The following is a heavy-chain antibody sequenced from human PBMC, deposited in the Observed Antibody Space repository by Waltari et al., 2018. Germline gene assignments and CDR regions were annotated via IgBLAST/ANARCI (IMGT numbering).Heavy chain of an antibody. CDR2: IRSNDYTGGT. J-gene: IGHJ3*01. CDR1: GFTFRNYA. Sequence: EGQLVESGGDMVQPGRSLRLSCTGSGFTFRNYAINWVRQAPGKGLEWVGFIRSNDYTGGTSFAASVGGRFTISRDDSKRTAYLQMNALQTDDSATYYCTREDDGNDSGAFDLWGQGTLVTVSS. CDR3: TREDDGNDSGAFDL. D-gene: IGHD5-12*01. V-gene: IGHV3-49*04.